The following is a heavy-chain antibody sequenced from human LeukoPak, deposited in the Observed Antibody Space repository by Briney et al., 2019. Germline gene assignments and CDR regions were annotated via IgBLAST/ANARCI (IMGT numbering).Heavy chain of an antibody. Sequence: GGSLRLSCAASGFTVSSNYMNWVRQAPGKGLEWVSVIYSGGSTNYADSVKGRFTISRDNSKNTLYLQMNSLRVEDTAVYYCAKGYCSGGSCNWFDPWGQGTLVTVSS. CDR3: AKGYCSGGSCNWFDP. D-gene: IGHD2-15*01. J-gene: IGHJ5*02. CDR1: GFTVSSNY. V-gene: IGHV3-53*01. CDR2: IYSGGST.